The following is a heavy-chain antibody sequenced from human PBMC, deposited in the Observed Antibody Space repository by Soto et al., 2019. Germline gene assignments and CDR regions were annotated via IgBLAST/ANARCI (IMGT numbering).Heavy chain of an antibody. J-gene: IGHJ4*02. CDR2: ISAYNDNT. V-gene: IGHV1-18*01. CDR3: ARDQRYYYDSSGFYRWGH. D-gene: IGHD3-22*01. Sequence: ASVKVSCKASGYTFTSYGFSWVRQAPGQGLEWMGWISAYNDNTNYGQKFQGRVTMTTDTSTSTAYMELRSLRSDDTAVYYCARDQRYYYDSSGFYRWGHWGQGTLVTVSS. CDR1: GYTFTSYG.